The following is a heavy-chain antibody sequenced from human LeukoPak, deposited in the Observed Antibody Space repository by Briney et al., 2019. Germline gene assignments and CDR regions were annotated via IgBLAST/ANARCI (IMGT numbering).Heavy chain of an antibody. CDR1: GGSISSSSYY. V-gene: IGHV4-39*01. Sequence: SETLSLTCAVSGGSISSSSYYWGWIRQPPGKGLEWIGSIYYSGSTYYNPSLKSRVTISVDTSKNQFSLKLSSVTAADTAVYYCAVTPAGWVLERPDHYFDYWGQGTLVTVSS. J-gene: IGHJ4*02. CDR2: IYYSGST. CDR3: AVTPAGWVLERPDHYFDY. D-gene: IGHD3-3*01.